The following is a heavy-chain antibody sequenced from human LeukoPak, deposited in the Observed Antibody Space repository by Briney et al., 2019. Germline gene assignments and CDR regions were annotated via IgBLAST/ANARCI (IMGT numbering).Heavy chain of an antibody. CDR1: GFTFGSYW. D-gene: IGHD2-21*01. CDR2: INNDGSST. Sequence: GGSLRLSCAASGFTFGSYWMHWVRQAPGKGLVWVSRINNDGSSTSYADSVKGRFTISRDNAKNTLYLQINSLRAEDTAVYYCARDDSRGFAYWGQGTLVTVSS. J-gene: IGHJ4*02. V-gene: IGHV3-74*01. CDR3: ARDDSRGFAY.